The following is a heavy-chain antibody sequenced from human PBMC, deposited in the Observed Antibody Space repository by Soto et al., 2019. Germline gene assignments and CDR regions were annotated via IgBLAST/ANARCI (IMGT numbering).Heavy chain of an antibody. CDR1: GDSVSSDSAA. D-gene: IGHD6-19*01. J-gene: IGHJ5*02. Sequence: SETLSLTCAISGDSVSSDSAAWNWIRPSPSRGLEWLGRKYYRSKWSHDYAVSVKSRIIINPDTSKNQFSLQLNSVTPEDTAVYYCARAPPVVGSNWFDPWGQGTLVTVSS. CDR2: KYYRSKWSH. CDR3: ARAPPVVGSNWFDP. V-gene: IGHV6-1*01.